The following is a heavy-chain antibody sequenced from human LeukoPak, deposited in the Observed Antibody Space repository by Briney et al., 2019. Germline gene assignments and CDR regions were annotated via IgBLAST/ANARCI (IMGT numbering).Heavy chain of an antibody. V-gene: IGHV4-59*12. CDR2: IYYSGST. J-gene: IGHJ1*01. CDR3: ARAGIAAAGTIRGVKYFQH. D-gene: IGHD6-13*01. CDR1: GGSISSYY. Sequence: SETLSLTCTVSGGSISSYYWSWIRQPPGKGLEWIGYIYYSGSTNYNPSLKSRVTISVDTSKNQFSLKLSSVTAADTAVYYCARAGIAAAGTIRGVKYFQHWGQGTLVTVSS.